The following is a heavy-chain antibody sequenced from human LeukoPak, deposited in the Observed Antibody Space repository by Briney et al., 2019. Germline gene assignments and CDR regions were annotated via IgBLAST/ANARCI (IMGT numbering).Heavy chain of an antibody. CDR3: ARDFGRYSGYDFDF. J-gene: IGHJ4*02. CDR2: ITPGGGT. Sequence: ASVKVSCKASGYTFTYYAMHWVRQTPGQGLQWMGWITPGGGTNYPQKFQGRVAITWDTSITTAYMDLSRLTSDDTAVYYCARDFGRYSGYDFDFWGQGTLVTVSS. CDR1: GYTFTYYA. D-gene: IGHD5-12*01. V-gene: IGHV1-2*02.